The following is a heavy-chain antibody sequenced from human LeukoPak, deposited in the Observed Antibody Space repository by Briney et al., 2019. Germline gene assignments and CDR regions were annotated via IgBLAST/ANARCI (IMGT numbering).Heavy chain of an antibody. D-gene: IGHD6-13*01. CDR3: ARQGVRSAAAVYDY. J-gene: IGHJ4*02. CDR1: GFTFSSYS. Sequence: GGSLRLSCAATGFTFSSYSMNWVRQAPGKGLEWVSSISSSSSYIYYADSVKGRFTISRDNAKNSLYLQMNSLRAEDTAVYYCARQGVRSAAAVYDYWGQGTLVTVSS. CDR2: ISSSSSYI. V-gene: IGHV3-21*01.